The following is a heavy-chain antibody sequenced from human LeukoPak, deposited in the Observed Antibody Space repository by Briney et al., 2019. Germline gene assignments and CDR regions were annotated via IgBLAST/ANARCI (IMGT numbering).Heavy chain of an antibody. CDR2: MNPNSGNT. CDR3: ARGVGNICGADCYFIDY. Sequence: ASVKVSCKASGYTFTSYGINWVRQAPGQGLEWMGWMNPNSGNTGYAQEFQGRVTMTWNTSISTAYMELSSLRSEDTAVYYCARGVGNICGADCYFIDYWGQGTLVTVSS. D-gene: IGHD2-21*02. J-gene: IGHJ4*02. CDR1: GYTFTSYG. V-gene: IGHV1-8*02.